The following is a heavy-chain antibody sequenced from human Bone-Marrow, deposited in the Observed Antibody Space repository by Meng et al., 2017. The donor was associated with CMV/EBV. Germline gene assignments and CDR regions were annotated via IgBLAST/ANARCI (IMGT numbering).Heavy chain of an antibody. D-gene: IGHD5-18*01. Sequence: GESLKISCAASGFTFSGSGIHWVRQASGKGLEWVGRVRSKTYNYATAYAASVKGRFTISRDDSKNTAYLQMNSLKTEDTAVYYCTNSGFNYGYVDYWGQGTLVTVSS. J-gene: IGHJ4*02. CDR3: TNSGFNYGYVDY. CDR1: GFTFSGSG. V-gene: IGHV3-73*01. CDR2: VRSKTYNYAT.